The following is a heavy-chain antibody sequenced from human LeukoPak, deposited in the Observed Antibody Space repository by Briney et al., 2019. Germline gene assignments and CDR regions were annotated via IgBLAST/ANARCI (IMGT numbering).Heavy chain of an antibody. CDR1: GYTFTSYG. D-gene: IGHD3-3*01. CDR2: VSAYNGNT. Sequence: ASVKVSCKASGYTFTSYGISWVRQARGQGLEWMGWVSAYNGNTNYAKKLQGRVTMTTDTSTSTAYMELRSLRSDDKAVYYCARALRFLGGMDVWGQGTTVTVSS. J-gene: IGHJ6*02. V-gene: IGHV1-18*01. CDR3: ARALRFLGGMDV.